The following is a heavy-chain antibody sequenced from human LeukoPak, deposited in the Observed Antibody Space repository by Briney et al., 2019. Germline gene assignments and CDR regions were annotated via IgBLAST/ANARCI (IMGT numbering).Heavy chain of an antibody. D-gene: IGHD3-22*01. V-gene: IGHV3-33*08. CDR3: ASDVRYYYDSSGSDPEGDY. CDR2: IWYDGSNK. CDR1: GFTFNNYA. J-gene: IGHJ4*02. Sequence: GGSLRLSCAASGFTFNNYAIHWVRQTPGKGLEWVAVIWYDGSNKYYADSVKGRFTISRDNSKNTLYLQMNSLRAEDTAVYYCASDVRYYYDSSGSDPEGDYWGQGTLVTVSS.